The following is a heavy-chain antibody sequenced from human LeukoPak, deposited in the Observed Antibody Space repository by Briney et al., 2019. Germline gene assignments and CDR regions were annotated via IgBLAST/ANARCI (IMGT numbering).Heavy chain of an antibody. Sequence: PSETLSLTCAVYGGSFSGYYWSWIRQPPGKGLEWIGEINHSGSTNYNPSLKSRVTISVDTSKNQFSLKLSSVTAADTAVYYCARDKGYGDYVAFDIWGQGTMVTVSS. CDR3: ARDKGYGDYVAFDI. J-gene: IGHJ3*02. CDR1: GGSFSGYY. CDR2: INHSGST. D-gene: IGHD4-17*01. V-gene: IGHV4-34*01.